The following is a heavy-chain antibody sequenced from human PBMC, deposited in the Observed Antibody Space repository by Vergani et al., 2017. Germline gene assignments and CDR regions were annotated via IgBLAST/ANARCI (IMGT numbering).Heavy chain of an antibody. CDR2: IRNDGSNT. D-gene: IGHD6-19*01. J-gene: IGHJ4*02. V-gene: IGHV3-30*02. CDR3: AKDPGWDY. CDR1: GLTFTYYG. Sequence: QVQLVESGGGVVQPGGSLRLSCEASGLTFTYYGMHWVRQAPGKGLEWVAFIRNDGSNTYYADSVKGRFSISRDNSKNTLYQQMSSLRTEDTAVYYCAKDPGWDYWGQGTLVTVSS.